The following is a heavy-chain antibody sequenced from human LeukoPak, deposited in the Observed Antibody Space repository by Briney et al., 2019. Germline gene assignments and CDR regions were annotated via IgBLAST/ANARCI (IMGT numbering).Heavy chain of an antibody. J-gene: IGHJ6*02. CDR3: ARVRSAHYYGMDV. Sequence: GGSLRLSCAASGFTFSSYWMSWVRQAPGKGLEWVANIKQDGSEKYYVDSVKGRFTISRDNAKNSLYLQMNSLRAEDTAVYYCARVRSAHYYGMDVWGQGTTVTVSS. CDR2: IKQDGSEK. V-gene: IGHV3-7*01. CDR1: GFTFSSYW.